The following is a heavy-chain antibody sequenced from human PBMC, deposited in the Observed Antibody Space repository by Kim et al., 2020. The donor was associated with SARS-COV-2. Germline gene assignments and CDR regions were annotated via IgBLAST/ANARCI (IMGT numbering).Heavy chain of an antibody. CDR3: TRNSNYGGNGGY. D-gene: IGHD4-17*01. J-gene: IGHJ4*02. Sequence: AYAASVKGRFTISRDDSKNTAYLQMNSLKTEDTAVYYCTRNSNYGGNGGYWGQGTLVTVSS. V-gene: IGHV3-73*01.